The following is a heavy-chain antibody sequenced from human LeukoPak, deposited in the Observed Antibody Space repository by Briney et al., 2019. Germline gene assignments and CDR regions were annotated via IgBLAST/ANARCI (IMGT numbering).Heavy chain of an antibody. CDR2: ISSNGGST. CDR1: GFTLRSYA. D-gene: IGHD6-19*01. J-gene: IGHJ4*02. V-gene: IGHV3-64*01. CDR3: ARDGSGWAFDY. Sequence: PGGSLRLSCAASGFTLRSYAMHWVRQAPGKGLEYVSAISSNGGSTYYANSVKGRFTISRDNSKNTLYLQMGSLRAEDMAVYYCARDGSGWAFDYRGQGTLVTVSS.